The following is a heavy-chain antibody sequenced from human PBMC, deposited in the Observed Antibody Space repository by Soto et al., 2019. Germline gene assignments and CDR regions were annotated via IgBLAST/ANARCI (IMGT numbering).Heavy chain of an antibody. Sequence: QVTLKESGPVLVKPTETLTLTCTVSGFSLSKAMGVSWIRQPPGKALEWLAHIFSNDEKYFSTSLKSRLTISEDSSHSKVGLTMNNMDPVDTATYYCARIRDNWNDVYPWGQGTLVTVSS. CDR2: IFSNDEK. D-gene: IGHD1-1*01. CDR3: ARIRDNWNDVYP. CDR1: GFSLSKAMG. J-gene: IGHJ5*02. V-gene: IGHV2-26*01.